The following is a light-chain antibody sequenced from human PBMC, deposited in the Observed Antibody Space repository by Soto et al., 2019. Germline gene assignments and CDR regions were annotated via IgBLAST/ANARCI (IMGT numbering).Light chain of an antibody. V-gene: IGKV1-33*01. Sequence: DIQMTQSPSSLSASVGDRVTITCQASQDISNYLNWYQQKPGKAPKLLIYDASNLETGVTSRFSGSGSGTDFTFTISSLQPEDIATVYCQQYDNLPLTFGGGTNVEIK. CDR3: QQYDNLPLT. CDR1: QDISNY. CDR2: DAS. J-gene: IGKJ4*02.